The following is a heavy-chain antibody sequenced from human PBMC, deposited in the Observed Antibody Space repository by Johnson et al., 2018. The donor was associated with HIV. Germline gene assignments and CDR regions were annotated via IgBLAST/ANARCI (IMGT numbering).Heavy chain of an antibody. V-gene: IGHV3-66*02. J-gene: IGHJ3*02. D-gene: IGHD1-26*01. CDR1: SNY. CDR2: IYSGGST. CDR3: TRGSFIDDAFHI. Sequence: VQLVESGGGLVQPGGSLRLSCVGSSNYKSWVRQAPGKGLEWVSVIYSGGSTYYADSVKGRFTISRDTSKNMLYLQMNSLRPEDTAVYYCTRGSFIDDAFHIWGQGTMVTVSS.